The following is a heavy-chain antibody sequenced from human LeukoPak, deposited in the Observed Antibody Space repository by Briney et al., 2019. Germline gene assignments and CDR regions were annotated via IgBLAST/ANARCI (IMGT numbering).Heavy chain of an antibody. CDR3: ARASGVATADGAFDI. D-gene: IGHD3-3*01. CDR1: GFTFSSYS. CDR2: ISSSSSYI. J-gene: IGHJ3*02. Sequence: GGSLRLSCAASGFTFSSYSMNWVRQAPGKGLEWVSSISSSSSYIYYADSVKGRFTISRDNAKNSPYLQMNSLRAEDTAVYYCARASGVATADGAFDIWGQGTMVTVSS. V-gene: IGHV3-21*01.